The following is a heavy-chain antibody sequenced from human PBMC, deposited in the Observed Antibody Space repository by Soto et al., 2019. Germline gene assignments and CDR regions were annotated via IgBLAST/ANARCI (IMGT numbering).Heavy chain of an antibody. D-gene: IGHD3-3*01. CDR3: AKGNYDFWSGYDFGAFDI. CDR1: GFTFDDYA. V-gene: IGHV3-9*01. J-gene: IGHJ3*02. CDR2: ISWNSGSI. Sequence: EVQLVESGGGLVQPGRSLRLSCAASGFTFDDYAMHWVRQAPGKGLEWVSGISWNSGSIGYADSVKGRFTISRDNAKNSLYLQMNCLRAEDTALYYCAKGNYDFWSGYDFGAFDIWGQGTMVTVSS.